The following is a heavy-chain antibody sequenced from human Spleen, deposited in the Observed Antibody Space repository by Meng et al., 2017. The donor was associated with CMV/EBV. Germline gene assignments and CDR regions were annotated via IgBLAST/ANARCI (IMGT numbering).Heavy chain of an antibody. CDR3: AKIGSFTYYYYGMDV. CDR2: ISSDGSNK. CDR1: EFTFATYA. J-gene: IGHJ6*02. Sequence: GESLKISCAASEFTFATYAMHWVRQAPGEGLEWVALISSDGSNKYYADSVKGRFTISRDNSKNTLFLQMDSLGAEDTAVYYCAKIGSFTYYYYGMDVWGQGTTVTVSS. V-gene: IGHV3-30-3*02. D-gene: IGHD1-26*01.